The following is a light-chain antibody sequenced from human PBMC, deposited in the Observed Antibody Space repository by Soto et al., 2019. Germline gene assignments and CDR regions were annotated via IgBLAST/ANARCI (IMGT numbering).Light chain of an antibody. CDR2: GAS. CDR1: QGVSSN. V-gene: IGKV3-15*01. CDR3: QQYDNRPPFT. J-gene: IGKJ3*01. Sequence: EVAMTQSPATLSVSPGERAILSCRTSQGVSSNLAWYQQKPGLPPRLLIYGASTRATGIPARFSGSGSGTEFTRTISSLQSEDFAVYYCQQYDNRPPFTFGPGTKVDIK.